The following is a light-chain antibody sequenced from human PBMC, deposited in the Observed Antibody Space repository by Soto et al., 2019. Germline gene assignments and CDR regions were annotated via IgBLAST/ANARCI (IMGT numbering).Light chain of an antibody. CDR1: QGIRTD. CDR2: AAS. V-gene: IGKV1-17*01. J-gene: IGKJ2*01. CDR3: LQHNSYPYT. Sequence: DIQMTQSPSSLSASVGDRVTITCRASQGIRTDLGWYQQKPGKAPRRLISAASSLQTGVPSRFSGSRSGTEFTLTISSLQPEDFATYYCLQHNSYPYTFGQGTKLEIK.